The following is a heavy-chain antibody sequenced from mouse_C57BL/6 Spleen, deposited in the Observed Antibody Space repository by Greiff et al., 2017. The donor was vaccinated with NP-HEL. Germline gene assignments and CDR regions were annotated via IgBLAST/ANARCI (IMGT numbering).Heavy chain of an antibody. J-gene: IGHJ4*01. D-gene: IGHD1-1*02. CDR1: GFTFSSYA. Sequence: EVQLVESGGGLVKPGGSLKLSCAASGFTFSSYAMSWVRQTPEKRLEWVATISDGGSYTYYPDNVKGRFTISRDNAKNNLYLQMSHLKSEDTAVSYCARDYYVRGGHYYAMDYWGQGTSVTVSS. CDR2: ISDGGSYT. V-gene: IGHV5-4*01. CDR3: ARDYYVRGGHYYAMDY.